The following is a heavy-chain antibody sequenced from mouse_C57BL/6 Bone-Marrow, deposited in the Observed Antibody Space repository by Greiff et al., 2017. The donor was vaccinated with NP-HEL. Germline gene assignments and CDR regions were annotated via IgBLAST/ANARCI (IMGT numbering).Heavy chain of an antibody. CDR1: GYTFTDYY. D-gene: IGHD1-1*01. Sequence: VQLQQSGPELVKPGASVKISCKASGYTFTDYYMNWVKQSHGKSLEWIGDINPNNGGTSYNQKFKGKATLTVDKSSSTAYMELRSLTSEDSAVYYCARNYYYGSSYFLDYWGQGTTLTVSS. CDR3: ARNYYYGSSYFLDY. CDR2: INPNNGGT. V-gene: IGHV1-26*01. J-gene: IGHJ2*01.